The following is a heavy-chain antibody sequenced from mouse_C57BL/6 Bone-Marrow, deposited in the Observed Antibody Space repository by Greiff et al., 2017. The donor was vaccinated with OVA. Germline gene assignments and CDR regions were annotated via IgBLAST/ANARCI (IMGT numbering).Heavy chain of an antibody. D-gene: IGHD2-4*01. J-gene: IGHJ2*01. V-gene: IGHV5-16*01. CDR2: INYDGSST. Sequence: EVMLVESEGGLVQPGSSMKLSCTASGFTFSDYYMAWVRQVPEKGLEWVANINYDGSSTYYLDSLKSRFIISRDNAKNILYLQMSSLKSEDTATYYCAREGGLRNYFDYWGQGTTLTVSS. CDR3: AREGGLRNYFDY. CDR1: GFTFSDYY.